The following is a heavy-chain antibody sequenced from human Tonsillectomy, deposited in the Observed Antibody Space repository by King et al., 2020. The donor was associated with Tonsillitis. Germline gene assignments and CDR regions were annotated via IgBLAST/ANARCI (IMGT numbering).Heavy chain of an antibody. CDR1: GFTFSSYA. Sequence: VQLVESGGGVVQPGRSLRLSCAASGFTFSSYAMHWVRQAPGKGLEWVAVISYDGSNKYYADSVKGRFTISRDNSKNTLYLQMNSLRAEDTAVYYCARGGYYDRSGYSDYWGQGTLVTVSS. D-gene: IGHD3-22*01. CDR3: ARGGYYDRSGYSDY. V-gene: IGHV3-30-3*01. J-gene: IGHJ4*02. CDR2: ISYDGSNK.